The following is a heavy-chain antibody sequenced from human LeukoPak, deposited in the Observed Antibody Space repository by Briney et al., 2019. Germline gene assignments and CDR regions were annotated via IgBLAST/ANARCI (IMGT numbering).Heavy chain of an antibody. CDR3: ARAHHRRVYDYVWGSYPY. V-gene: IGHV3-7*01. D-gene: IGHD3-16*02. J-gene: IGHJ4*02. CDR2: IKQDGSEK. CDR1: GFNFNTYW. Sequence: GGSLRLSCAASGFNFNTYWMSWVRQAPGRGLEWVANIKQDGSEKFYVDSLKGRFTISRDNSENSLYLQMNSLRAEDTAVYYCARAHHRRVYDYVWGSYPYWGQGTLVTVSS.